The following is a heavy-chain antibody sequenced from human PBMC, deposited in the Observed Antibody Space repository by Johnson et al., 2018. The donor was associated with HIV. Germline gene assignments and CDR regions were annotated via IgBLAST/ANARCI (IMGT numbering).Heavy chain of an antibody. V-gene: IGHV3-30*02. CDR1: GFTFSSYG. CDR3: ARDSVGSPSAFDM. D-gene: IGHD3-10*01. Sequence: QVQLLESGGGLVQPGGSLRLSCAASGFTFSSYGMHWVRQAPGKGLEWVAFIRYDGSNKYYVDSVKGRFTISRDNAKNSLYLQMNSLRAEDTAVYYCARDSVGSPSAFDMWGQGTMVTVSS. CDR2: IRYDGSNK. J-gene: IGHJ3*02.